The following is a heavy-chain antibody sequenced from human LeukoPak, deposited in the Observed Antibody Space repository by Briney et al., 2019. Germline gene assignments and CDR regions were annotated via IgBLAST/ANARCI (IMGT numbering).Heavy chain of an antibody. J-gene: IGHJ4*02. CDR1: GFKFNVYS. V-gene: IGHV3-48*01. Sequence: GGSLRLSCAASGFKFNVYSMNWVRQAPGKGLEWISYITSDSNTIYYADSVRGRFTISRDNAKKSVYLELSNLRADDTAMYYCARSTEWFADYWGQGTLVTVSS. CDR2: ITSDSNTI. D-gene: IGHD3-3*01. CDR3: ARSTEWFADY.